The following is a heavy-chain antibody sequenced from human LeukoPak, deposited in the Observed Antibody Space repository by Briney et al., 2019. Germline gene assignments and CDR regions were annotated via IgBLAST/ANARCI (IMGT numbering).Heavy chain of an antibody. J-gene: IGHJ4*02. V-gene: IGHV4-39*01. CDR3: TIHSYSSGWYDF. CDR1: GGSINIGSYY. D-gene: IGHD6-19*01. CDR2: MYYSGTT. Sequence: SETLSLPCTVSGGSINIGSYYWGWIRQPPGKGLECIGTMYYSGTTYYNPSLESRVTISLDTSKNQVSLNLSSVTAADTAVYFCTIHSYSSGWYDFWGQGTLVTVSS.